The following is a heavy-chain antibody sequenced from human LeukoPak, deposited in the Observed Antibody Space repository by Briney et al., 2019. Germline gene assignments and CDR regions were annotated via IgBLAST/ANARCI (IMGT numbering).Heavy chain of an antibody. J-gene: IGHJ4*02. CDR3: ARDPGAFPYFFDN. Sequence: GGSLRLSCAASGFTFSRYAMSWVRQAPGKGLELGSLISETGGSTYYADSVKGRFTISRDNSKNTLYLQMHSLRVEDTAVYFCARDPGAFPYFFDNWGQGPLVTVSS. CDR1: GFTFSRYA. CDR2: ISETGGST. V-gene: IGHV3-23*01. D-gene: IGHD4/OR15-4a*01.